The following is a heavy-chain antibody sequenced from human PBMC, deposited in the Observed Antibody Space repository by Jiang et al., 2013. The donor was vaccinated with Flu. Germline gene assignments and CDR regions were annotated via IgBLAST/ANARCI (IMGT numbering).Heavy chain of an antibody. CDR1: GGSISSSSYY. Sequence: GSGLVKPSETLSLTCTVYGGSISSSSYYWGWIRQPPGKGLEWIGSIYYSGSTYYNPSLKSRVAISVDTSKNQFSLKLSSVTAADTAVYYCARHGCSSTSCHLEPIGDYYGMDVWGQGTTVTVSS. J-gene: IGHJ6*02. V-gene: IGHV4-39*01. CDR2: IYYSGST. D-gene: IGHD2-2*01. CDR3: ARHGCSSTSCHLEPIGDYYGMDV.